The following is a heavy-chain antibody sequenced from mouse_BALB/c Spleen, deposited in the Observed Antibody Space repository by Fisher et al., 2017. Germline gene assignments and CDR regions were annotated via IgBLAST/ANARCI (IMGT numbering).Heavy chain of an antibody. Sequence: GRFTISRDNAKNTLYLQMSSLRSEDTALYYCASVRWAMDYWGQGTSVTVSS. D-gene: IGHD1-1*01. J-gene: IGHJ4*01. CDR3: ASVRWAMDY. V-gene: IGHV5-9*01.